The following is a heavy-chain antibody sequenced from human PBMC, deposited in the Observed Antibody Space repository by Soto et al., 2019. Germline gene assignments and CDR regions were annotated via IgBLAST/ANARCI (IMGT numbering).Heavy chain of an antibody. CDR2: IYYNRNT. V-gene: IGHV4-59*08. Sequence: SETLSLTCTVSGGSIGNYYWSWIRQPPGKGPEWIGYIYYNRNTNYNPSLKSRVTISADTSNNQLSLKLRSVTAADTAVYYCARPYGGDYAFDIWGQGTMVTVSS. D-gene: IGHD2-21*02. CDR3: ARPYGGDYAFDI. CDR1: GGSIGNYY. J-gene: IGHJ3*02.